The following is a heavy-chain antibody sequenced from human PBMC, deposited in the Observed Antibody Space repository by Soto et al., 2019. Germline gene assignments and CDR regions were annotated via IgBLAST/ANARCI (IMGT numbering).Heavy chain of an antibody. J-gene: IGHJ4*02. CDR1: GDSISTNSYS. D-gene: IGHD1-26*01. CDR3: ARHVGFYYFDY. Sequence: SETLSLTCTVSGDSISTNSYSWGWIRQPPGQGLEWIGLFYYSGSTHYNPSLKGRLTVSVDTSKNQFSLKVSSVTAADTAVYYCARHVGFYYFDYWGQGTLVTVSS. CDR2: FYYSGST. V-gene: IGHV4-39*01.